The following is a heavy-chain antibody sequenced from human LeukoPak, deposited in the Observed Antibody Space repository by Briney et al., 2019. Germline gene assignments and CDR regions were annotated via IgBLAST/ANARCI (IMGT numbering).Heavy chain of an antibody. CDR1: GFTFDDYG. D-gene: IGHD3-3*01. V-gene: IGHV3-20*04. J-gene: IGHJ1*01. Sequence: GGSLRLSCVASGFTFDDYGMSWFRQAPGKGLEWVAGINWNGRSPDYTDSVKGRFTLSREDSENSLYLQMNSLRAEDTALYYCVRDDFGDYLDYIRHWGQGTLVTVSS. CDR3: VRDDFGDYLDYIRH. CDR2: INWNGRSP.